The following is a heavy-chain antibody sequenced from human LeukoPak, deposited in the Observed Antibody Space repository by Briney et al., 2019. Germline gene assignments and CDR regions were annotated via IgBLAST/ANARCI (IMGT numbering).Heavy chain of an antibody. CDR1: GYTFTSYG. V-gene: IGHV1-18*01. J-gene: IGHJ5*02. Sequence: ASVKVSCKASGYTFTSYGISWVRQAPGQGLEWMGWISAYNGYTNYAQKLQGRVTMTTDTSTSTAYMELRSLRSDDTAVYYCARVPPSIAAAGTNWFDPWGQGTLVTVSS. D-gene: IGHD6-13*01. CDR2: ISAYNGYT. CDR3: ARVPPSIAAAGTNWFDP.